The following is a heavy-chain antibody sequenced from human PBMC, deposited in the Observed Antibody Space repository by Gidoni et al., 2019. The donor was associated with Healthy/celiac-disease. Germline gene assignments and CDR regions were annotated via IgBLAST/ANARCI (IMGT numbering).Heavy chain of an antibody. J-gene: IGHJ4*02. CDR2: INPNSGGT. CDR1: GYTFTGYY. V-gene: IGHV1-2*02. CDR3: ARDLSLGYSSSCPDY. Sequence: QVQLVQAGAEVKKPGASVKVSCEASGYTFTGYYMHWVRQAPGQGLEWMGWINPNSGGTNYAQKFQGRVTMTRDTSISTAYMELSRLRSDDTAVYYCARDLSLGYSSSCPDYWGQGTLVTVSS. D-gene: IGHD6-13*01.